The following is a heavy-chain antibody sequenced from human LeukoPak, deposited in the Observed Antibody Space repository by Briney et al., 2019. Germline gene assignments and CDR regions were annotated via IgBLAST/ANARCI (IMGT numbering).Heavy chain of an antibody. CDR3: ARHQQGISSPLFES. V-gene: IGHV5-51*01. CDR1: GNSFTNYW. J-gene: IGHJ4*02. D-gene: IGHD1/OR15-1a*01. CDR2: IYPDDSDT. Sequence: GESLKISCQGSGNSFTNYWIGWVRQMPGRGLEWMGSIYPDDSDTRYGPSFEGQVTISADKSINTAYLQWSSLKAADTAIYYCARHQQGISSPLFESWGQGALVTVSS.